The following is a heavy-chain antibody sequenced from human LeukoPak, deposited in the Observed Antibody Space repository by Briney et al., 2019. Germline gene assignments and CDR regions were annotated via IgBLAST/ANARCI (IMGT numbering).Heavy chain of an antibody. CDR2: LTGDSGDR. J-gene: IGHJ4*02. D-gene: IGHD6-19*01. V-gene: IGHV3-23*01. Sequence: GRSLRLSCTVSGFTVSSSAMSWVRQHPGKGLGWVSNLTGDSGDRYYADSMKGRFTIYRDTSKGTLYLQIDSFRAEDTAVYICAKDTPLTAYTSGWSSDSFDYWGPGTLVAVSS. CDR3: AKDTPLTAYTSGWSSDSFDY. CDR1: GFTVSSSA.